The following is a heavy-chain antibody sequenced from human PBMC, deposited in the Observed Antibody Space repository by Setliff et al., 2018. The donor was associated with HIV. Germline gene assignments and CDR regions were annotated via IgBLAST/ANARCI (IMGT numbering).Heavy chain of an antibody. CDR1: GGSINRSNYY. Sequence: PSETLSLTCTVPGGSINRSNYYWGWIRQPPGKGLEWIGTISYTGSTYYDPSLKSRVTITLDTSKNQFFLKLSSVPAPDTAIYYCARQTWEYYDTLTGYYRSPKNFDSWGQGTLVTVSS. CDR3: ARQTWEYYDTLTGYYRSPKNFDS. CDR2: ISYTGST. V-gene: IGHV4-39*01. J-gene: IGHJ4*02. D-gene: IGHD3-9*01.